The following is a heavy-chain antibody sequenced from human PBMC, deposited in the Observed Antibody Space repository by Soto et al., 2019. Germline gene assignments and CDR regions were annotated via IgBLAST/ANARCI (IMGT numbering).Heavy chain of an antibody. CDR3: ARDQSWHDLVWWFDP. J-gene: IGHJ5*02. CDR1: GFTFRSYS. Sequence: GVLXLSCAASGFTFRSYSMSWVRQAPGKGLEWVSGISGSGISTHYADSVKGRFTVSRDNSKNTLYLQMNSLRAEDTAVYYCARDQSWHDLVWWFDPWGQGTLVTVSS. CDR2: ISGSGIST. V-gene: IGHV3-23*01. D-gene: IGHD1-1*01.